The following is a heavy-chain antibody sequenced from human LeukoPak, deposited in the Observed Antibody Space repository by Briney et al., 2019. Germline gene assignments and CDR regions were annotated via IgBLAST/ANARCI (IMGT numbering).Heavy chain of an antibody. CDR1: GYTFTSYG. CDR2: ISAYNGYT. D-gene: IGHD3-22*01. Sequence: ASVKVSCKASGYTFTSYGISWVRQAPGQGLEWMGWISAYNGYTKYAEKLQGRVTMTTDTSTSTAYMELRSLRSDDTAVYYCARAKYDSSGYYWCDPWGQGTLVTVSS. CDR3: ARAKYDSSGYYWCDP. V-gene: IGHV1-18*01. J-gene: IGHJ5*02.